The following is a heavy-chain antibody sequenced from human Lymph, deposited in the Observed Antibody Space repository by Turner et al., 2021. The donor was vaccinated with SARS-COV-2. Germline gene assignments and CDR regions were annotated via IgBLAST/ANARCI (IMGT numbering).Heavy chain of an antibody. CDR1: GFTFRSYG. V-gene: IGHV3-23*01. CDR3: AKDRVVPPAIWNYYYYYGMDV. D-gene: IGHD2-2*02. Sequence: EVQLLESGGGLVQPGGSLILSCAASGFTFRSYGMSWVRQAPGKGLEWVAVISGSGGSTYYADSVKGRFTISRDNSKNTLYLQMNSLRAEDTAVYYCAKDRVVPPAIWNYYYYYGMDVWGQGTTVTVSS. J-gene: IGHJ6*02. CDR2: ISGSGGST.